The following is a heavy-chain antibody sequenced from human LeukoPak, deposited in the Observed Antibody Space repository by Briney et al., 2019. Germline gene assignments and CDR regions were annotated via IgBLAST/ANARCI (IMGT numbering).Heavy chain of an antibody. J-gene: IGHJ4*02. CDR1: GYTFTRKY. D-gene: IGHD4-17*01. Sequence: ASVKVSCKASGYTFTRKYMHWVRQAPGQGLEGMGIINPRGGSTTYAQKFQGRLTMTRDTSTSTVYMELSSLRSEDTAVYYCAREDADYTFSFDFWGQGTLVTVSS. V-gene: IGHV1-46*01. CDR2: INPRGGST. CDR3: AREDADYTFSFDF.